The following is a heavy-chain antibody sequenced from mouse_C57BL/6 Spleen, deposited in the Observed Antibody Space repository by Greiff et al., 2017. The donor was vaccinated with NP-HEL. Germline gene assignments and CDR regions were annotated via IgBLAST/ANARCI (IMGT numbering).Heavy chain of an antibody. CDR3: ARGRNYYGSSSAWFAY. CDR2: IDPSDSET. CDR1: GYTFTSYW. D-gene: IGHD1-1*01. J-gene: IGHJ3*01. V-gene: IGHV1-52*01. Sequence: VQLQQPGAELVRPGSSVKLSCKASGYTFTSYWMHWVKQRPIQGLEWIGNIDPSDSETHYNQKFKDKATLTVDKSSSTAYMQLSSLTSEDSAVYYCARGRNYYGSSSAWFAYWGQGTLVTVSA.